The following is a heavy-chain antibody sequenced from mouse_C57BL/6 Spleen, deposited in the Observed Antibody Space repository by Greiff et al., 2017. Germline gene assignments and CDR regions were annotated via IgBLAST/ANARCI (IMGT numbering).Heavy chain of an antibody. V-gene: IGHV1-39*01. CDR3: AGGLLGGYYYAMDY. D-gene: IGHD2-3*01. CDR2: INPNYGTT. Sequence: EVQLQQSGPELVKPGASVKISCKASGYSFTDYNMNWVKQSNGKSLEWIGVINPNYGTTSYNQKFKGKATLTVDQSSSTSYMQLNSLTSEDSAVYYGAGGLLGGYYYAMDYWGQGTSVTVSS. J-gene: IGHJ4*01. CDR1: GYSFTDYN.